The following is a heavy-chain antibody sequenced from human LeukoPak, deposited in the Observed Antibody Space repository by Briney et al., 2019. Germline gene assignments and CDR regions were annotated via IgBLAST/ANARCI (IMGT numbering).Heavy chain of an antibody. J-gene: IGHJ4*02. CDR2: ISYDGSNK. D-gene: IGHD3-3*01. CDR3: ARVVAWGGYYFDY. V-gene: IGHV3-30*03. Sequence: GRSLRLYCAASGFTFSSYGMHWVRQAPGKGLEWVAVISYDGSNKYYADSVKGRFTISRDNSKNTLYLQMNSLRAEDTAVYFCARVVAWGGYYFDYWGQGTLVTVSS. CDR1: GFTFSSYG.